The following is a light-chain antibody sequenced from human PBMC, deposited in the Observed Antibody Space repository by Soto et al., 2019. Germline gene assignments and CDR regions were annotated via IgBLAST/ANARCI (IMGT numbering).Light chain of an antibody. J-gene: IGKJ1*01. CDR1: QSINIW. Sequence: DIQMTQAPSNLSAPVGDNVTITCRASQSINIWLAWYQQRPGKAPKFLIHKASNLEGGVPSRFIGSGSGTDFTLTISSLQPDDSAIYYCHQYNDYPLTFGQGTKVEV. V-gene: IGKV1-5*03. CDR3: HQYNDYPLT. CDR2: KAS.